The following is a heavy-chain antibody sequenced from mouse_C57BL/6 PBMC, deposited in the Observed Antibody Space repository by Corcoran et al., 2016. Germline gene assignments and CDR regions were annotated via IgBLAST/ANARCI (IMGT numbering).Heavy chain of an antibody. CDR1: GYTFTDYY. J-gene: IGHJ2*01. Sequence: EVQLQQSGPELVKPGASVKISCKASGYTFTDYYMNWVKQSHGKSLEWIGDINPNNGGTSYNQKLKGKATLTVDKSSSTAYMALRSLTSEDSAVYYCARRIYYYGSIDYWGQCTTLTVSS. CDR2: INPNNGGT. CDR3: ARRIYYYGSIDY. V-gene: IGHV1-26*01. D-gene: IGHD1-1*01.